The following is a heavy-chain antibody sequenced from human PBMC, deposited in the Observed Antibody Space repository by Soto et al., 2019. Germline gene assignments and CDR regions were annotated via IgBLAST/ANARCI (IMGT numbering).Heavy chain of an antibody. CDR3: AREYDADSSGYYPGFDY. CDR2: ISSSSSYI. J-gene: IGHJ4*02. Sequence: GGSLRLSCAASGFTFSSYSMNWVRQAPGKGLEWVSSISSSSSYIYYADSVKGRFTISRDNAKNSLYLQMNSLRAEDTAVYYCAREYDADSSGYYPGFDYWSQGTLVTLSS. D-gene: IGHD3-22*01. V-gene: IGHV3-21*01. CDR1: GFTFSSYS.